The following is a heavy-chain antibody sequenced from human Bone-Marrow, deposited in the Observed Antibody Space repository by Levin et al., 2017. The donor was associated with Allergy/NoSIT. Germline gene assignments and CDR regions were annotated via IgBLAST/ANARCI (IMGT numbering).Heavy chain of an antibody. V-gene: IGHV4-61*01. Sequence: SETLSLTCTVSGRSVGSDSNYWSWIRQSPGRGLEWIGYVYYTGFTNYNPSLESRVTISVVASKNQISLNLNSVTAADTAVYYCAKLHENSTSAFDFWGQGTMVTVSA. CDR1: GRSVGSDSNY. CDR2: VYYTGFT. CDR3: AKLHENSTSAFDF. D-gene: IGHD2-2*01. J-gene: IGHJ3*01.